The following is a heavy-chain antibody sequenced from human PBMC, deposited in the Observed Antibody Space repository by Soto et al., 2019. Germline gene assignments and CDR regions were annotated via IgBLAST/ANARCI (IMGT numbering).Heavy chain of an antibody. J-gene: IGHJ4*02. CDR2: IIPIFGTA. CDR3: ARVSLELMDFDY. V-gene: IGHV1-69*06. CDR1: GGTFSSYA. Sequence: SVKVSCKASGGTFSSYAISWVRQAPGQGLEWMGGIIPIFGTANYAQKFQGRVTITADKSTSTAYMELSSLRSEDTAVYYCARVSLELMDFDYWGQGTLVTVSS. D-gene: IGHD1-7*01.